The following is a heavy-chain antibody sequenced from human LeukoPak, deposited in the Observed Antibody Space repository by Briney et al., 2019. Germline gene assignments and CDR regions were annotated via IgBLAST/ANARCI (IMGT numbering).Heavy chain of an antibody. V-gene: IGHV1-2*02. CDR2: INPNSGGT. CDR1: GYTFTGYY. Sequence: ASVKVSCKASGYTFTGYYMHWVRQAPGQGLEWMGWINPNSGGTNYAQKFQGRVTMTEDTSTDTAYMELSSLRSEDTAVYYCATPGYSYGYYFDYWGQGTLVTVSS. J-gene: IGHJ4*02. CDR3: ATPGYSYGYYFDY. D-gene: IGHD5-18*01.